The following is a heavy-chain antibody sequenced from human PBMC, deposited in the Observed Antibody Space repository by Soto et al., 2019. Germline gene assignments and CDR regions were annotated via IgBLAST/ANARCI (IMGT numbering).Heavy chain of an antibody. CDR2: IYYSGST. D-gene: IGHD3-16*01. CDR1: GGSISSYY. V-gene: IGHV4-59*08. Sequence: SEPLSLTCTVSGGSISSYYWSWIRQPPGKGLGWIGNIYYSGSTNYNPSLKSRVTISVDTSKNQFSLKLSSVTAADTAVYYCAGLSRFHYGDYWGQGTLVTVSS. J-gene: IGHJ4*02. CDR3: AGLSRFHYGDY.